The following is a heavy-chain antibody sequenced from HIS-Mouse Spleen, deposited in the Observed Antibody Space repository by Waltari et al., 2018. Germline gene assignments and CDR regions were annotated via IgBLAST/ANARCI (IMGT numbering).Heavy chain of an antibody. Sequence: QLQLQESGPGLVKPSETLSLTCTVSGGSISSRSSYWGWIRQPPGKGPEWIGSIYYSGSTYYNPSLKSRVTISVDTSKNQFSLKLSSVTAADTAVYYCARVEGEQLWHTTVAFDIWGQGTMVTVSS. CDR3: ARVEGEQLWHTTVAFDI. V-gene: IGHV4-39*07. CDR1: GGSISSRSSY. J-gene: IGHJ3*02. CDR2: IYYSGST. D-gene: IGHD5-18*01.